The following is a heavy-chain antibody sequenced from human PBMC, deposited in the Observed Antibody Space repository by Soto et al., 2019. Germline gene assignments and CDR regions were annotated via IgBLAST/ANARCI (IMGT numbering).Heavy chain of an antibody. CDR2: ISAYNGNT. Sequence: QVQLVQSGAEVKKPGASVKVSCKASGYTFTSYAISWVRQAPGQGLEWMGWISAYNGNTNYAQKLQGRVTMTTDTPTSTASMELRSLRCDDTAVYFCASEAPPEDLGGQGTLFPVSS. J-gene: IGHJ4*02. V-gene: IGHV1-18*01. CDR1: GYTFTSYA. CDR3: ASEAPPEDL.